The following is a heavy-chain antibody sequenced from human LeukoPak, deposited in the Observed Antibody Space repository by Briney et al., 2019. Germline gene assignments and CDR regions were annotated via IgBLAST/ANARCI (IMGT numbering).Heavy chain of an antibody. CDR1: GFTFSSYG. CDR2: IRYDGSNK. D-gene: IGHD6-13*01. V-gene: IGHV3-30*02. Sequence: GGSLRLSCAASGFTFSSYGMHWVRQAPGKGLEWVAFIRYDGSNKYYADSVKGRFTISRDNSKNTLYLQMNSLRAEDTAVDYCAKDYTYSSSWFYYYYYYMDVWGKGTTVTISS. CDR3: AKDYTYSSSWFYYYYYYMDV. J-gene: IGHJ6*03.